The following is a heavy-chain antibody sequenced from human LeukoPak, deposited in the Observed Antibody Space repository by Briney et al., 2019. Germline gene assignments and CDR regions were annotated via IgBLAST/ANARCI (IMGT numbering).Heavy chain of an antibody. J-gene: IGHJ3*02. V-gene: IGHV3-23*01. D-gene: IGHD1-26*01. CDR1: GFTFSSYA. CDR3: AKKYGASYAFDI. CDR2: ISGSGGST. Sequence: PGGSLRLSCAASGFTFSSYAMSWVRQAPGKGLEWVSAISGSGGSTYYADSVKGRFTISGDNSKNTLYLQMNSLRAEDTAVYYCAKKYGASYAFDIWGQGTMVTVSS.